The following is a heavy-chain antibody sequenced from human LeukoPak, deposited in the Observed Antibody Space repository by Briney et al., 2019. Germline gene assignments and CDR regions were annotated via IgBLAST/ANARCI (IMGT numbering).Heavy chain of an antibody. CDR1: GFTFSSYG. CDR2: IWYDGSNK. V-gene: IGHV3-33*01. J-gene: IGHJ3*02. Sequence: PGGSLRLSCAASGFTFSSYGMHWVRQAPGKGLEWVAVIWYDGSNKYYADSVKGRFTISRDNSKNTLYLQMNSLRAKDTAVHYCARIASDAFDIWGQGTMVTVSS. D-gene: IGHD2-21*01. CDR3: ARIASDAFDI.